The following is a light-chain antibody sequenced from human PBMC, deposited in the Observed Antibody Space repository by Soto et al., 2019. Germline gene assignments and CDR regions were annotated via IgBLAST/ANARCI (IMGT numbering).Light chain of an antibody. CDR3: AAWDDSLRAWV. Sequence: QSVLTQPPSASGTPGQTVTISCSGGWYNIGKNLGYWYQQFPGTAPKLLIYMTNQRPSGVPDRFSGSKSGSSASLAVSWLRSEDEAVYYCAAWDDSLRAWVFGGGTKLTVL. V-gene: IGLV1-47*01. CDR2: MTN. J-gene: IGLJ3*02. CDR1: WYNIGKNL.